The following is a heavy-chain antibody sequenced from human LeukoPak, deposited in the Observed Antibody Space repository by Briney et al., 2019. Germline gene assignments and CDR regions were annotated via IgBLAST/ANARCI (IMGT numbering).Heavy chain of an antibody. D-gene: IGHD6-19*01. Sequence: GGSLRLSCAASGFTFSDYYMSWIRQAPGKGLECVSYISSSGNTTYHADSVKGRFTIFRDNAKNSLYLQMNSLRAEDTAVYYCARAFGIAVAGTAFDYWGQGTLVTVSS. CDR2: ISSSGNTT. CDR1: GFTFSDYY. J-gene: IGHJ4*02. V-gene: IGHV3-11*04. CDR3: ARAFGIAVAGTAFDY.